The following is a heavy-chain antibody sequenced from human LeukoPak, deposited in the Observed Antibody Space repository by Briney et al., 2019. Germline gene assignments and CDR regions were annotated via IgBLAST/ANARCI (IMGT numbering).Heavy chain of an antibody. CDR1: GGSFSGYY. CDR3: ARGRAGWYYDSSAWVLYGMDV. Sequence: SETLPLTCAVYGGSFSGYYWSWIRQPPGKGLEWIGEINHSGSTNYNPSLKSRVTISVDTSKNQFSLKLSSVTAADTAVYYCARGRAGWYYDSSAWVLYGMDVWGQGTTVTVSS. J-gene: IGHJ6*02. V-gene: IGHV4-34*01. D-gene: IGHD3-22*01. CDR2: INHSGST.